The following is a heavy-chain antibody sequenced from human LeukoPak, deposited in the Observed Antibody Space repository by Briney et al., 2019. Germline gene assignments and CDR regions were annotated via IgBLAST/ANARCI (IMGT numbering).Heavy chain of an antibody. CDR2: INPSGGST. V-gene: IGHV1-46*01. Sequence: ASVKVSCTASGYTFTSYYMHWVRQAPGQGLEWIGIINPSGGSTSYAQKFQGRVTMTRDTSTSTVYMELSSLRSEDTAVYYCARAYCSGGSCYSGLDYWGQGTLVTVSS. CDR3: ARAYCSGGSCYSGLDY. CDR1: GYTFTSYY. D-gene: IGHD2-15*01. J-gene: IGHJ4*02.